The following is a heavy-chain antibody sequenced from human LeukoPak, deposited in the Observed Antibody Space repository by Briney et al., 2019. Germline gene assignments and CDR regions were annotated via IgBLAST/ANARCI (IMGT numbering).Heavy chain of an antibody. CDR3: ARHGGQITIFGVVILNYFDY. V-gene: IGHV4-38-2*01. CDR1: GYSISSGCY. CDR2: IYHRRNT. J-gene: IGHJ4*02. D-gene: IGHD3-3*01. Sequence: SETLSLTCGSSGYSISSGCYWGRLRDPPGEALEWIGSIYHRRNTYYNPSLKSRITISLDPSQKKFSLQMSSVNDAGTAVCCWARHGGQITIFGVVILNYFDYWGQGTLVTVSS.